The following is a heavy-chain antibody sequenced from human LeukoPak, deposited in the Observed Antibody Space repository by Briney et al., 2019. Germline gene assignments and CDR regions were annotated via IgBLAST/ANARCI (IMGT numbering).Heavy chain of an antibody. J-gene: IGHJ6*03. CDR3: ARLETYYYHSSSYTSSYNYMDV. D-gene: IGHD3-22*01. Sequence: ASVRVSCKASGYIFSSYYIHWVRQAPGQGLEWMGWINPDSGGVNYAQSFRDRVTMTRDTSISTAYMELTSLRPDDTAVYYCARLETYYYHSSSYTSSYNYMDVWGNGTTVTVSS. V-gene: IGHV1-2*02. CDR2: INPDSGGV. CDR1: GYIFSSYY.